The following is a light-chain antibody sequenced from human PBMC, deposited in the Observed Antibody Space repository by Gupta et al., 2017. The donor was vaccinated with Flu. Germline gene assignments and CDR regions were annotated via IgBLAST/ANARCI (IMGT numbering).Light chain of an antibody. CDR2: ENN. Sequence: QSVLPQPPSVSAAPGQEVTISCPGSGSNIGNNYVSWYQQLPGTAPKLLIYENNKRPSGIPDRFSGSKSGTSATLGITGLQTGDEADYYCGTCDNSLSACHVFGTGTKVTVL. CDR3: GTCDNSLSACHV. V-gene: IGLV1-51*02. CDR1: GSNIGNNY. J-gene: IGLJ1*01.